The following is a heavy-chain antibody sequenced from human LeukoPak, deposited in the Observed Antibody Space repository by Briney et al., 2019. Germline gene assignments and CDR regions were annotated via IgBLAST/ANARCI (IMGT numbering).Heavy chain of an antibody. D-gene: IGHD3-10*01. CDR2: IYYSGST. CDR3: ARDHDLNLRTYGSGSYSGAFNI. J-gene: IGHJ3*02. CDR1: GGSISSSSYY. V-gene: IGHV4-39*07. Sequence: SETLSLTCTVSGGSISSSSYYWGWIRQPPGKGLEWIGSIYYSGSTYYNPSLKSRVTISVDTSKNQFSLKLSSVTAADTAVYYCARDHDLNLRTYGSGSYSGAFNIWGQGTMVTVSS.